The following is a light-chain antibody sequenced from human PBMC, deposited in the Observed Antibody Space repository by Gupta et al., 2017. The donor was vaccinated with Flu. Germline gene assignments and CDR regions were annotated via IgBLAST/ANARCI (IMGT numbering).Light chain of an antibody. Sequence: DVQMTQSPSFVSASVGDRVIITCRASQGVSSWLAWYQQKPGRAPRLLIYGASTLQSGVPSRFSGSGSETEFTLTISSLQPEDAATYYCQQGSNFPITFGQGTQVEIK. CDR2: GAS. J-gene: IGKJ5*01. V-gene: IGKV1-12*01. CDR1: QGVSSW. CDR3: QQGSNFPIT.